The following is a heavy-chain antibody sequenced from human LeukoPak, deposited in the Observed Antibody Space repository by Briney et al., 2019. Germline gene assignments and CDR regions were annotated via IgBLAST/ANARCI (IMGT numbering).Heavy chain of an antibody. Sequence: ASVKVSCKASGYTFTSYYMHWVRQAPGQGLEWMGIINPSGGSTSYAQKFQGRVTMTRDTSTSTAYMELSSLRSEDTAVYYCATNPEYSSSWYYFDYWGQGTLVTVSS. D-gene: IGHD6-13*01. CDR1: GYTFTSYY. J-gene: IGHJ4*02. CDR3: ATNPEYSSSWYYFDY. CDR2: INPSGGST. V-gene: IGHV1-46*01.